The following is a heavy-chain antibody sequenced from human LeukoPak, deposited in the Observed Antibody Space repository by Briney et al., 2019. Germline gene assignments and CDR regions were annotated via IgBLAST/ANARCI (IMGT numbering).Heavy chain of an antibody. CDR3: ARDAGYGSGSYYIRGINWFDP. V-gene: IGHV4-39*01. D-gene: IGHD3-10*01. CDR1: GGSISSSSYY. CDR2: IYYSGST. J-gene: IGHJ5*02. Sequence: SETLSLTCTVSGGSISSSSYYWGWIRQPPGKGLEWVGSIYYSGSTYYNPSLKSRVTISVDTSKNQFSLKLSSVTAADTAVYHCARDAGYGSGSYYIRGINWFDPWGQGTLVTVSS.